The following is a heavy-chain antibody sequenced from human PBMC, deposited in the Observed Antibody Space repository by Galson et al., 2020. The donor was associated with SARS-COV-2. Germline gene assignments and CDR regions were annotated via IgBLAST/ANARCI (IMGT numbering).Heavy chain of an antibody. CDR1: GFTFSSYA. J-gene: IGHJ3*02. CDR2: ISGSGGST. V-gene: IGHV3-23*01. D-gene: IGHD6-13*01. Sequence: GESLKISCAASGFTFSSYAMSWVRQAPGKGLEWVSAISGSGGSTYYADSVKGRFTISRDNSKNTLYLQMNSLRAEDTAVYYCANQEPAFGSSWDLGAFDIWGQGTMVTVSS. CDR3: ANQEPAFGSSWDLGAFDI.